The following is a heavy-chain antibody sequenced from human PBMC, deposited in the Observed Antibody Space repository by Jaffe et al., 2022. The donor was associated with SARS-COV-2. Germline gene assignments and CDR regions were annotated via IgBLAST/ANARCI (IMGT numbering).Heavy chain of an antibody. CDR1: GFTFSSYW. J-gene: IGHJ6*03. CDR2: IKQDGSEK. D-gene: IGHD3-10*01. Sequence: EVQLVESGGGLVQPGGSLRLSCAASGFTFSSYWMSWVRQAPGKGLEWVANIKQDGSEKYYVDSVKGRFTISRDNAKNSLYLQMNSLRAEDTAVYYCARPGSYWYYYYYYMDVWGKGTTVTVSS. V-gene: IGHV3-7*01. CDR3: ARPGSYWYYYYYYMDV.